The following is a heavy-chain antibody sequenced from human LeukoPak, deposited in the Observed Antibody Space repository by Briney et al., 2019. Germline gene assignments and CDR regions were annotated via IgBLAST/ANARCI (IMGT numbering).Heavy chain of an antibody. Sequence: SETLSLTCTVSGGSISSYYWSWIRQPPAKGLEWIGYIYYSGSTNYNPSLKSRVTISVDTSKNQFSLKLSSVTAADTAVYYCARSYSSSWYAFHWFDPWGQGTLVTVSS. CDR2: IYYSGST. CDR1: GGSISSYY. J-gene: IGHJ5*02. CDR3: ARSYSSSWYAFHWFDP. D-gene: IGHD6-13*01. V-gene: IGHV4-59*01.